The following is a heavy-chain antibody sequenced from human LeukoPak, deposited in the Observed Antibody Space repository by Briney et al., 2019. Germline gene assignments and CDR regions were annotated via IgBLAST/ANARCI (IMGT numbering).Heavy chain of an antibody. CDR3: ARADGSVAGPPSGH. CDR2: ISYDGSDK. V-gene: IGHV3-30-3*01. Sequence: GRSLRLSCAAPGFTFSSYAMHWVRQAPGKGLEWVAIISYDGSDKYYADSVKGRLTIYRDNSKSTLYLQMISLRKKDKAVYYCARADGSVAGPPSGHWGQGTVVTVFS. D-gene: IGHD6-19*01. J-gene: IGHJ1*01. CDR1: GFTFSSYA.